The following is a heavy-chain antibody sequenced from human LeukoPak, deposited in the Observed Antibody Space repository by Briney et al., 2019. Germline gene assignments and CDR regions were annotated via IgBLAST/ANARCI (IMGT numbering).Heavy chain of an antibody. CDR3: ARGRSAYYDILTGPFDY. J-gene: IGHJ4*02. V-gene: IGHV4-59*01. CDR1: VGSICVYY. D-gene: IGHD3-9*01. CDR2: IYYSGST. Sequence: SETLSLTCTLSVGSICVYYWSGMPQPPGGGVGCVVYIYYSGSTNYNPSLKSRVPISVDTSKNQFSLKLSSVTAADTAVYYCARGRSAYYDILTGPFDYWGQGTLVTVSS.